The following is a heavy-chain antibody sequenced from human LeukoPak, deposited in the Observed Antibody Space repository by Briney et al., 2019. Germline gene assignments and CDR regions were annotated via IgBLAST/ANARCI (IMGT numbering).Heavy chain of an antibody. CDR2: IIPIFGTA. V-gene: IGHV1-69*13. D-gene: IGHD2-21*01. J-gene: IGHJ4*02. Sequence: ASVKVSCKASGGTFSSYAISWVRQAPGQGLEWMGGIIPIFGTANYAQKFQGRVTITADESTSTAYMELSSLRSEDTAVYYCARDPYCGGDCYFDYWGQGTLVTVSS. CDR3: ARDPYCGGDCYFDY. CDR1: GGTFSSYA.